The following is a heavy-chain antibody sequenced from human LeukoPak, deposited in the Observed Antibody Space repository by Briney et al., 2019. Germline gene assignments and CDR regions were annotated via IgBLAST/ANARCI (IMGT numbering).Heavy chain of an antibody. Sequence: SETLSLTCAVYGGSFSGYYWSWIRQPPGKGLEWIGEINHSGSTNYNPSLKSRVTISVDTSKNQFSLKLSSVTAADTAVYYCARVGYFDWFYHLQTRAQEYYFDYWGQGTLVTVSS. CDR3: ARVGYFDWFYHLQTRAQEYYFDY. J-gene: IGHJ4*02. CDR2: INHSGST. D-gene: IGHD3-9*01. V-gene: IGHV4-34*01. CDR1: GGSFSGYY.